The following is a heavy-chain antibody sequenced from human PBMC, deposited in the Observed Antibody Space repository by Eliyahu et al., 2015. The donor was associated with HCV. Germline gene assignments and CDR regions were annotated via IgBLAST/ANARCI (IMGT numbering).Heavy chain of an antibody. CDR2: NNGDGSIT. CDR3: ARGGVTAAFDI. CDR1: GITLRNFY. Sequence: EVQLVESGGGLVQPGGSLRLXCVVSGITLRNFYMHWVRQAPGKGLVWVSHNNGDGSITSYADSVKGRFTISRDNAKNTLYLQMNSLRVEDTAVYYCARGGVTAAFDIWDQGTMVSVSS. V-gene: IGHV3-74*01. J-gene: IGHJ3*02. D-gene: IGHD2-8*02.